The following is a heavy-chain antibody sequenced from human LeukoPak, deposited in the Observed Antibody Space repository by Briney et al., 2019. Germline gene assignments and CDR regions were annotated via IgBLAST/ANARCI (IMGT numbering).Heavy chain of an antibody. CDR2: ISSSSSYI. J-gene: IGHJ4*02. CDR1: GFTFSSYS. Sequence: GGSLRLSCAASGFTFSSYSMNWVRQAPGKGLEWVSSISSSSSYIYYADSVKGRFTISRDNAKNTLYLQMNSLRAEDTAVYYCARGSSVREDYWGQGTLVTVSS. D-gene: IGHD3-10*01. V-gene: IGHV3-21*01. CDR3: ARGSSVREDY.